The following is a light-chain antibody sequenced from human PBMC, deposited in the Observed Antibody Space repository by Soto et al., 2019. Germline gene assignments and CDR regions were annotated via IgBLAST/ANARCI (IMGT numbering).Light chain of an antibody. CDR2: EVT. V-gene: IGLV2-14*01. CDR1: SGDIGSYNR. Sequence: QSALTQPASVSGSPGQSITISCTGTSGDIGSYNRVSWYQQHPGKAPKLIIYEVTDRPSGVPNRFSGSKSGNTASLTISGLQAEDEAEYYCSSSAGIYHYLVFGGGTKLTVL. J-gene: IGLJ3*02. CDR3: SSSAGIYHYLV.